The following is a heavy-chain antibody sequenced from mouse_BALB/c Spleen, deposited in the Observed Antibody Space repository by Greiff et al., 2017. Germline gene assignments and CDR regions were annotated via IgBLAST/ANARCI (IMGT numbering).Heavy chain of an antibody. CDR3: ARGEYGNSY. Sequence: EVQLVESGAELVKPGASVKLSCTASGFNIKDTYMHWVKQRPEQGLEWIGRIDPANGNTKYDPKFQGKATITADTSSNTAYLQLSSLTSEDTAVYYCARGEYGNSYWGQGTLVTVSA. CDR2: IDPANGNT. CDR1: GFNIKDTY. D-gene: IGHD2-10*02. J-gene: IGHJ3*01. V-gene: IGHV14-3*02.